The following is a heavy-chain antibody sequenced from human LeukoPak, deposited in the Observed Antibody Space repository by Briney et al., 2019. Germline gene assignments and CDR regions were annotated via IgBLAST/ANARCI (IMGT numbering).Heavy chain of an antibody. CDR2: MNPNSGNT. CDR1: GYTFTSYD. D-gene: IGHD6-13*01. Sequence: ASVKVSCKASGYTFTSYDINWVRQATGQGLEWMGWMNPNSGNTGYAQKFQGRVTKTRNTSISTAYMELSSLRSEDTAVYYCARQIAAAGYNWFDPWGQGTLVTVSS. CDR3: ARQIAAAGYNWFDP. V-gene: IGHV1-8*01. J-gene: IGHJ5*02.